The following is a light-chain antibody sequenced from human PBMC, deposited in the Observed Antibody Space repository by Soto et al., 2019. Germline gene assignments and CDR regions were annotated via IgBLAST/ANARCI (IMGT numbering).Light chain of an antibody. CDR3: QQYNNWPLYT. CDR2: GAS. V-gene: IGKV3-15*01. CDR1: QSMSST. Sequence: EIVMSQSPATLSVSPGERATLSCRASQSMSSTLAWYQQKPGQAPRLLIYGASIRATGIPDRFSGSGSGTEFTLTISSLQSEDFAIYYCQQYNNWPLYTFGQGTKLEIK. J-gene: IGKJ2*01.